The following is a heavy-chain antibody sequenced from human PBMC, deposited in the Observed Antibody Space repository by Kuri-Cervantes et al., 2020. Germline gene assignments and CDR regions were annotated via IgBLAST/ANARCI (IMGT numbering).Heavy chain of an antibody. CDR3: AREAADTLTGYPNYFDY. Sequence: GSLRLSCTVSGGSISSYYWSWIRQPAGKGLEWIGRIYTSGSTNYNPSLKSRVTMSVDTSKNQFSLKLSSVTAADTAVYYCAREAADTLTGYPNYFDYWGQGTLVTVSS. CDR2: IYTSGST. J-gene: IGHJ4*02. D-gene: IGHD3-9*01. CDR1: GGSISSYY. V-gene: IGHV4-4*07.